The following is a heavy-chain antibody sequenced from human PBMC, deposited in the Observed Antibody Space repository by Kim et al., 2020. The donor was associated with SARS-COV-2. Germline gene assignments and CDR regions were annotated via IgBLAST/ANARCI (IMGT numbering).Heavy chain of an antibody. CDR1: GYTFTSYD. CDR3: ARMVMVATIFHYYYYMDV. D-gene: IGHD5-12*01. V-gene: IGHV1-8*01. CDR2: MNPNSGNT. Sequence: ASVKVSCKASGYTFTSYDINWVRQATGQGLEWMGWMNPNSGNTGYAQKFQGRVTMTRNTSISTAYMELSSLRSEDTAVYYCARMVMVATIFHYYYYMDVWGKGTTVTVSS. J-gene: IGHJ6*03.